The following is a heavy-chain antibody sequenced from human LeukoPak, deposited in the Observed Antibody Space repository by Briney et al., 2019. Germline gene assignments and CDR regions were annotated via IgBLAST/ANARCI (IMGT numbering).Heavy chain of an antibody. CDR1: GVTFSSYA. CDR2: IIRIFGTA. Sequence: GASVKVSCTASGVTFSSYAISWVRQAPGQGLEWLGGIIRIFGTANYAQKFQGRVTITTDESTSTAYMELRSLRYGDTAVYYCARAGRSVGATTWYYFDYWGQGTLVTVSS. J-gene: IGHJ4*02. D-gene: IGHD1-26*01. CDR3: ARAGRSVGATTWYYFDY. V-gene: IGHV1-69*05.